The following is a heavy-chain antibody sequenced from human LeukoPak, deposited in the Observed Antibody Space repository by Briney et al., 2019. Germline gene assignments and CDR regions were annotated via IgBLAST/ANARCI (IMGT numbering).Heavy chain of an antibody. CDR1: GYTFTSYD. D-gene: IGHD3-9*01. V-gene: IGHV1-8*01. J-gene: IGHJ4*02. Sequence: ASVKVSCKASGYTFTSYDINWVRRATGQGLEWMGWMNPNSGNTGYAQKFQGRVTMTRNTSISTAYMELSSLRSEDTAVYFCARGTLGDTLTGSYDCWGQGTLVTVSS. CDR2: MNPNSGNT. CDR3: ARGTLGDTLTGSYDC.